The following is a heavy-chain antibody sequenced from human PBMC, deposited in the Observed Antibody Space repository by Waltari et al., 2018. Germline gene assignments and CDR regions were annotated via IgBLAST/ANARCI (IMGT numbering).Heavy chain of an antibody. CDR2: ISYDGSNK. D-gene: IGHD3-3*01. V-gene: IGHV3-30*01. Sequence: GFTFSSYAMHWVRQAPGKGLEWVAVISYDGSNKYYADSVKGRFTISRDNSKNTLYLQMNSLRAEDTAVYYCARVYRPQRFLEWLLLYYGMDVWGQGTTVTVSS. CDR3: ARVYRPQRFLEWLLLYYGMDV. CDR1: GFTFSSYA. J-gene: IGHJ6*02.